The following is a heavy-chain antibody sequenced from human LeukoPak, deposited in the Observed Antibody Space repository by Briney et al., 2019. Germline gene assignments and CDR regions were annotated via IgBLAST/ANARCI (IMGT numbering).Heavy chain of an antibody. V-gene: IGHV4-59*01. CDR3: ARDLRYCSGGSCYSGDWFDP. Sequence: SETLSLTCTVSGASISSYYWSWIRQPPGKGLEWIGYMYYSGSTYYNPYLKSRVTISVDTSKNQFSLKLISVTTADTAVYYCARDLRYCSGGSCYSGDWFDPWGQGTLVTVSS. CDR2: MYYSGST. J-gene: IGHJ5*02. CDR1: GASISSYY. D-gene: IGHD2-15*01.